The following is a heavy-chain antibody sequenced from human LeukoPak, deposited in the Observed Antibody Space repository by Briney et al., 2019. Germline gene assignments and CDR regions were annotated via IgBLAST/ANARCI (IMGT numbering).Heavy chain of an antibody. J-gene: IGHJ3*02. D-gene: IGHD1-7*01. V-gene: IGHV4-59*01. Sequence: SETLSLTCTVSGGSISSDYWSWIRQPPGKGLEWIGYIFYSGSTNYSPALRSRVSISVDTSKSQFSLKLSSVTAADTAVYFCARARVTGTPNAFDIWGQGTMVTVSS. CDR1: GGSISSDY. CDR2: IFYSGST. CDR3: ARARVTGTPNAFDI.